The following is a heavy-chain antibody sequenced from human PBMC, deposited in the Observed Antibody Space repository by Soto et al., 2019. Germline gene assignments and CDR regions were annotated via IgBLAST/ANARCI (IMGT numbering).Heavy chain of an antibody. D-gene: IGHD2-8*02. CDR3: ARDVRPPGLAYFDL. CDR2: VHHTGNT. CDR1: GGSMSRYY. J-gene: IGHJ2*01. Sequence: SETLSLTCSFSGGSMSRYYWNWISQHPGKGLEWIGNVHHTGNTNYNASLKSPVTTSLDTSHSDFSLHLTSVTAADTAVYYCARDVRPPGLAYFDLWGPGTLV. V-gene: IGHV4-59*01.